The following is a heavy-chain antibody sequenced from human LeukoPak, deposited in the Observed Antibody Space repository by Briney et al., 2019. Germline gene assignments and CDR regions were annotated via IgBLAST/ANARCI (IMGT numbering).Heavy chain of an antibody. Sequence: PGGSLRLSCAASGFTFSNYWMHWVRQVPGKGPVWVSRISSDGSSTSYADSVKGRFTISRDNAKNTLYLQMNSLRVEDTAVYYCGTQFRYLVGNWGQGTLVTVSS. D-gene: IGHD3-9*01. CDR3: GTQFRYLVGN. V-gene: IGHV3-74*01. J-gene: IGHJ4*02. CDR2: ISSDGSST. CDR1: GFTFSNYW.